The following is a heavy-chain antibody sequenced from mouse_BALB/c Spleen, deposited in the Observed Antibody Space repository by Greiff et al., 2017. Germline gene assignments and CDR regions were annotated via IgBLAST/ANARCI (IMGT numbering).Heavy chain of an antibody. V-gene: IGHV1-15*01. CDR2: IDPETGGT. CDR1: GYTFTDYE. J-gene: IGHJ3*01. Sequence: VQLQQSGAELVRPGASVTLSCKASGYTFTDYEMHWVKQTPVHGLEWIGAIDPETGGTAYNQKFKGKATLTADKSSSTAYMELRSLTSEDSAVYYCTGWLLPFAYWGQGTLVTVSA. D-gene: IGHD2-3*01. CDR3: TGWLLPFAY.